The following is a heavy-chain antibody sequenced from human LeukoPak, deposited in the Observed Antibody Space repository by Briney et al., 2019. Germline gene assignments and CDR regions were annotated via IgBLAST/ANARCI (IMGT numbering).Heavy chain of an antibody. V-gene: IGHV3-30*02. D-gene: IGHD3-16*01. CDR2: MRYDATKK. J-gene: IGHJ4*02. CDR1: GFNFSNFG. CDR3: ARSDSLRTQGGIDY. Sequence: SGGSLRLSCAASGFNFSNFGIHWVRQAPGKGLEWVAFMRYDATKKYYADSVKGRFTISRDNSKNTLYLQMNSLRAEDTAAYYCARSDSLRTQGGIDYWGQGTLVTVSS.